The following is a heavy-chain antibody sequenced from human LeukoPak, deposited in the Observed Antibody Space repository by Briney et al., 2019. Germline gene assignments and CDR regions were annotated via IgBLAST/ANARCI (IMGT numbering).Heavy chain of an antibody. V-gene: IGHV3-11*01. CDR3: AKGTHSSSWHWYDP. D-gene: IGHD6-13*01. CDR2: IDSSGDVI. Sequence: PGGSLRLSCAASGFIFSDYYVTWIRQAPGKGLEWLSYIDSSGDVIYYADSVKGRFTISRDNAKNSLYLQMNSLRAEDTAVYYCAKGTHSSSWHWYDPWGQGTLVTVSS. CDR1: GFIFSDYY. J-gene: IGHJ5*02.